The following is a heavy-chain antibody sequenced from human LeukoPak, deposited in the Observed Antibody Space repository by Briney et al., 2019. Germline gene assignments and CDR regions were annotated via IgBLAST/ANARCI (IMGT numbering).Heavy chain of an antibody. CDR1: GFTFSSYG. J-gene: IGHJ4*02. CDR2: IWYDGSNK. CDR3: ARDRRQAGMGFDY. D-gene: IGHD6-13*01. V-gene: IGHV3-33*01. Sequence: GGSLRLSCAASGFTFSSYGMHWVRQAPGKGLEWVAVIWYDGSNKYYADSVKGRFTISRDNSKNTLYLQMNSLRAEDTAVYYCARDRRQAGMGFDYWGQGTLVTVSS.